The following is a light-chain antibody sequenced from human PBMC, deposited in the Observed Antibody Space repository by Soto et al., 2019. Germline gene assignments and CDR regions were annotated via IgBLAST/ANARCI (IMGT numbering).Light chain of an antibody. V-gene: IGKV3-20*01. J-gene: IGKJ3*01. CDR3: QQYGSSRFT. CDR2: GAS. Sequence: EIVLTQSPGTLSLSPGERATLSCRASQSISSSYLAWYQQKPGQAPRLLVYGASSRATGIPDRFSGSGSGKDFTLTISRLEPEDFAVYYCQQYGSSRFTFGHGTKVDIK. CDR1: QSISSSY.